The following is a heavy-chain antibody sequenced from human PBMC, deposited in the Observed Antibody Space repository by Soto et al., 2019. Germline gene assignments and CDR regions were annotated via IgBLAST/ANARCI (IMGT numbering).Heavy chain of an antibody. CDR2: IDHSGST. Sequence: QVQLQESGPGLVKPSGTLSLTCAVSGVSLSNPNWWAWVRQAPGKGLEWIGEIDHSGSTNYNPSLNSRVTMSLDRSKTQFSLKLTSVAAADTAVYYGARGLFYAFDIWGQGTMVTVSS. J-gene: IGHJ3*02. CDR3: ARGLFYAFDI. V-gene: IGHV4-4*02. D-gene: IGHD3-9*01. CDR1: GVSLSNPNW.